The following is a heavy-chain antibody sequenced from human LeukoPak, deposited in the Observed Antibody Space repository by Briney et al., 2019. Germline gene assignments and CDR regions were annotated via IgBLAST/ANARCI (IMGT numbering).Heavy chain of an antibody. CDR1: GFTFSSYA. J-gene: IGHJ4*02. Sequence: PGGSLRLSCAASGFTFSSYAMSWVRQAPGKGLEWVSAISGSGGSTYYADSVKGRFTISRDNSKNTLYLQMNSLRAEDTAVYYCAKRQLMGFGELLNYFDYWGQGTLVTASS. V-gene: IGHV3-23*01. D-gene: IGHD3-10*01. CDR3: AKRQLMGFGELLNYFDY. CDR2: ISGSGGST.